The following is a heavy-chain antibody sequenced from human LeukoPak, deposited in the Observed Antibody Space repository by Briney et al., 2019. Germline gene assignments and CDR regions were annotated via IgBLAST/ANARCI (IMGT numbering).Heavy chain of an antibody. CDR3: AREFDSRGLDY. CDR1: GGSISSYY. CDR2: IYYSGST. J-gene: IGHJ4*02. D-gene: IGHD3-22*01. V-gene: IGHV4-59*01. Sequence: SETLSLTCTVSGGSISSYYWSWIRQPPGKGLEWIGYIYYSGSTNYNPSLKSRVTISVDTSKNQFSLKLSSVTAADTAVYYCAREFDSRGLDYWGQGTLVTVSS.